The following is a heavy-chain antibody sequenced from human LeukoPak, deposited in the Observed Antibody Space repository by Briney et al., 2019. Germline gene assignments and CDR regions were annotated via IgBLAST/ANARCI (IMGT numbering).Heavy chain of an antibody. CDR3: ARLHSNYAYYYYGMDV. D-gene: IGHD4-4*01. J-gene: IGHJ6*02. V-gene: IGHV4-4*08. CDR1: GDSISSYY. Sequence: PSETLSLTCTVSGDSISSYYWSWIRQSPGKGLEYIGYISNSGSTNYNPSLKSRVTISIDTSKNQFSLKLSSVTAADTAVYYCARLHSNYAYYYYGMDVRGQGTTVTVSS. CDR2: ISNSGST.